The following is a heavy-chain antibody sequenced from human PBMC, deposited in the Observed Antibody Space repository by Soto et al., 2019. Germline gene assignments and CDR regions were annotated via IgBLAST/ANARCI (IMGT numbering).Heavy chain of an antibody. D-gene: IGHD6-6*01. V-gene: IGHV3-21*01. CDR3: ARDREQLGSFDY. CDR1: GLTLSSYS. J-gene: IGHJ4*02. Sequence: PGGSLRLACAASGLTLSSYSMNWVRQAPGKGLEWVSSISSSSSYIYYAASLKARFTISRDNAKNSLYLQMNSLRAEDTAVYYCARDREQLGSFDYWGQGTLVTVSS. CDR2: ISSSSSYI.